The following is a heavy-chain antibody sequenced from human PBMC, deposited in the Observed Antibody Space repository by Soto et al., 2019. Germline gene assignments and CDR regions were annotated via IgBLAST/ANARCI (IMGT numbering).Heavy chain of an antibody. V-gene: IGHV3-7*03. CDR1: GFTFRNYW. CDR3: VRELGLAY. CDR2: IKDDGNEK. D-gene: IGHD7-27*01. Sequence: QPGGSLRLSCAASGFTFRNYWMSWVRQDPGKGLEWVANIKDDGNEKYSVDSVRGRFTISRDNAQNSLYLQMNSLRVGDTAVYYCVRELGLAYWGQGALVTVSS. J-gene: IGHJ4*02.